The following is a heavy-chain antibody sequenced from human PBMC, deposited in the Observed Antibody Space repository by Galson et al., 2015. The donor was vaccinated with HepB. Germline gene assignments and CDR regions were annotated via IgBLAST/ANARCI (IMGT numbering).Heavy chain of an antibody. Sequence: ETLSLTCAVYGGSFSGYYWSWIRQPPGKGLEWIGEINHSGSTNYNPSLKSRVTISVDTSKNQFSLKLSSVTAADTAVYYCARRRGFYDTLNVFDYCVQGTLVTVSS. CDR3: ARRRGFYDTLNVFDY. D-gene: IGHD2/OR15-2a*01. J-gene: IGHJ4*02. V-gene: IGHV4-34*01. CDR1: GGSFSGYY. CDR2: INHSGST.